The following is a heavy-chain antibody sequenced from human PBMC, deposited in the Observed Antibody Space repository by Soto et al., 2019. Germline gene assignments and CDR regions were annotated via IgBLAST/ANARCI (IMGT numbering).Heavy chain of an antibody. CDR1: GYTFTSYG. Sequence: QVQLVQSGAEVKKPGASVKVSCKASGYTFTSYGISWVRQAPGQGLEWMGWISAYNGNTYYAQKLQGRVTMTTDTSTSTAYMELRSLRSDDTAVYYCARDVGIVVVVAATYHYYYGMDVWGQGTTVSVSS. CDR2: ISAYNGNT. J-gene: IGHJ6*02. D-gene: IGHD2-15*01. CDR3: ARDVGIVVVVAATYHYYYGMDV. V-gene: IGHV1-18*01.